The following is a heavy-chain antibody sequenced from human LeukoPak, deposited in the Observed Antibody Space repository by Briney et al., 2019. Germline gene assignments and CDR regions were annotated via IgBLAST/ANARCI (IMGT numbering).Heavy chain of an antibody. CDR3: ARAGHSGYDYSISFDY. D-gene: IGHD5-12*01. CDR2: ISSSSSYI. CDR1: GFTFSSYS. J-gene: IGHJ4*02. V-gene: IGHV3-21*01. Sequence: GGSLRLSCAASGFTFSSYSMNWVRQAPGKGLEWVSSISSSSSYIYYADSVKGRFTISRDNAKNSLYLQMNSLRAEDTAVYYCARAGHSGYDYSISFDYWGQGTLVTVSS.